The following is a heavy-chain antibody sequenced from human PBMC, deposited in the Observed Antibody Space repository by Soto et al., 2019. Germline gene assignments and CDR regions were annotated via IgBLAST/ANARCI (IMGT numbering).Heavy chain of an antibody. Sequence: SETLSLTCTVSGGSISSYDWSWIRQPPGKGLEWIGYIYYSGSTNYNPSLKSRVTISVDTSKNQLSLKLSSVTAADTAVYYCARGVSKTYYYDSSGYYNYWGQGTLVTVSS. D-gene: IGHD3-22*01. CDR2: IYYSGST. J-gene: IGHJ4*02. CDR1: GGSISSYD. V-gene: IGHV4-59*01. CDR3: ARGVSKTYYYDSSGYYNY.